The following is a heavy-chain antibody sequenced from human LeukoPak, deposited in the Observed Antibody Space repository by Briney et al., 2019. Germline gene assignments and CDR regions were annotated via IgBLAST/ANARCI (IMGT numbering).Heavy chain of an antibody. CDR1: GFTVSSNY. CDR2: IYSGGST. Sequence: GGSLRLSCAASGFTVSSNYMSWVRQAPGKGLEWVSVIYSGGSTYYADSVKGRFTISRDNSKNTLYLQMNSLRAEDTAVYYCAKATYYYDSSGYYYFDYWGQGTLVTVSS. CDR3: AKATYYYDSSGYYYFDY. D-gene: IGHD3-22*01. V-gene: IGHV3-53*01. J-gene: IGHJ4*02.